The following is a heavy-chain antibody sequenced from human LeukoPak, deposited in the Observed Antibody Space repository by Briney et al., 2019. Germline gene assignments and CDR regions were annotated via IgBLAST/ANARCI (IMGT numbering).Heavy chain of an antibody. Sequence: PGGSLRLSCVTSGFIFSDYSMNWVRQAPGKGLEWVSTMSTSVNYIYYADSVKGRFTISRDNAKNSLYLQMNSLRAEDTSVYYCARGWYYDYWGQGTLVTVSS. CDR1: GFIFSDYS. CDR2: MSTSVNYI. CDR3: ARGWYYDY. V-gene: IGHV3-21*01. D-gene: IGHD6-13*01. J-gene: IGHJ4*02.